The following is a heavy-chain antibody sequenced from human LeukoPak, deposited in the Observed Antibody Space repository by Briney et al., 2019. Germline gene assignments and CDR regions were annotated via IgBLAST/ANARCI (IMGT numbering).Heavy chain of an antibody. CDR2: IYHSGST. J-gene: IGHJ1*01. CDR3: ARVVQSTDSSGFYLPEYFQH. D-gene: IGHD3-22*01. Sequence: SETLSLTCAVSGGSISSSNWWSWVRQPPGKGLEWIGEIYHSGSTNYNPSLKSRVTISVDTSKNQFSLKLSSVTAADTAVYYCARVVQSTDSSGFYLPEYFQHWGQGTLVTVSS. V-gene: IGHV4-4*02. CDR1: GGSISSSNW.